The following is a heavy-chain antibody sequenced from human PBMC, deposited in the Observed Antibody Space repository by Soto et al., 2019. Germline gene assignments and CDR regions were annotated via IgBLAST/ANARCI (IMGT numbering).Heavy chain of an antibody. CDR3: ARDRPVKARSGSLSF. CDR2: ISHDGSNK. Sequence: GGSLRLSCAASGFIFNNYGMHWVRQAPGKGLEWVALISHDGSNKYYADYLKGRSTISRDNSKNTLYLQMNSLRAEDTAVYYCARDRPVKARSGSLSFWGQGTLVTVSS. D-gene: IGHD3-10*01. CDR1: GFIFNNYG. J-gene: IGHJ4*02. V-gene: IGHV3-30*03.